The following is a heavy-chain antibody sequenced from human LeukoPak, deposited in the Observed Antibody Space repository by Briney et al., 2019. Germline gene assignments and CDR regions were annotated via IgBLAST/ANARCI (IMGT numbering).Heavy chain of an antibody. V-gene: IGHV1-69*04. CDR3: AGDTHSSGYYRDY. CDR1: GGTFSSYA. CDR2: IIPILGIE. J-gene: IGHJ4*02. D-gene: IGHD3-22*01. Sequence: GSSVKVSCKASGGTFSSYAISWVRQAPGQGLEWMGRIIPILGIENYAQKFQGRVTITADKSTTTAYMEMSSLRSEDTAVYYCAGDTHSSGYYRDYWGQGTLVTVSS.